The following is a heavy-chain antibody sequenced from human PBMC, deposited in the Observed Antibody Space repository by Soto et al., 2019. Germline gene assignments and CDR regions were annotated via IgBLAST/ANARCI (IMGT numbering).Heavy chain of an antibody. CDR1: GYTFTSYD. Sequence: QVQLVQSGAEVKKPGDSVKVSCKASGYTFTSYDINWVRQATGQGLEWMGWMNPNSGNTGYAQKFQGRVTMTRNTSISTAYMELSSLRSEDTAVYYCARAGYYDFWSGYRGMDVWGQGTTVTVSS. J-gene: IGHJ6*02. CDR3: ARAGYYDFWSGYRGMDV. CDR2: MNPNSGNT. V-gene: IGHV1-8*01. D-gene: IGHD3-3*01.